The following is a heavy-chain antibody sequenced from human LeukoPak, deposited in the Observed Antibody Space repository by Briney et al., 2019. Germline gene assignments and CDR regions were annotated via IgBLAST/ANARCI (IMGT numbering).Heavy chain of an antibody. D-gene: IGHD3-10*01. CDR3: TRDLVYGSGSSDY. J-gene: IGHJ4*02. Sequence: PGGSLRLSCAASGFTFSTYFIHWVRQGPGKGLVWVSRIGSDGSSASYADSVKGRFTISRDNAKNTLYLQMNSLRAEDTAVYYCTRDLVYGSGSSDYWGQGTLVTVSS. V-gene: IGHV3-74*01. CDR2: IGSDGSSA. CDR1: GFTFSTYF.